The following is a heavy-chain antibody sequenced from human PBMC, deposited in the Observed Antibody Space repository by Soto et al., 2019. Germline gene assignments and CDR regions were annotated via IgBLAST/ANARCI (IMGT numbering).Heavy chain of an antibody. CDR1: GGSISSSSYY. V-gene: IGHV4-39*01. D-gene: IGHD5-12*01. Sequence: PSETLSLTCTVSGGSISSSSYYWGWIRQPPGKGLEWIGSIYYSGSTYYNPSLKSRVTISVDTSKNQFSLKLSSVTAADTAVHYCARHGTGLRDGYKPDWIDPWGQGTQVTVSS. CDR2: IYYSGST. CDR3: ARHGTGLRDGYKPDWIDP. J-gene: IGHJ5*02.